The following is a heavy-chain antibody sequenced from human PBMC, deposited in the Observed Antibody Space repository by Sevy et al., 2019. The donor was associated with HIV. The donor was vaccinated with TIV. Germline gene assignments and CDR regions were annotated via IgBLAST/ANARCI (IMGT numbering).Heavy chain of an antibody. CDR2: IYYSGST. D-gene: IGHD6-19*01. J-gene: IGHJ5*02. Sequence: SETLSLTCTVSGGSISSYYWSWIRQPPGKGLEWIGYIYYSGSTNYNPALKSRVTISVVTPTNQFSLKLSSVTAADTAVYYCARAIAVAETWFDPWGQGTLVTVSS. CDR3: ARAIAVAETWFDP. CDR1: GGSISSYY. V-gene: IGHV4-59*01.